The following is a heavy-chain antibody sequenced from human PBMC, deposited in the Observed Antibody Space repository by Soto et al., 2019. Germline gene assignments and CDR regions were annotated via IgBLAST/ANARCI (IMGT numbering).Heavy chain of an antibody. D-gene: IGHD6-13*01. Sequence: GGSLRLSCAASGFTFSSYWMHWVRQAPGKGLVWVSRINSDGSSTSYADSVKGRFTISRDNAKNTLYLQMNSLRSEDTAVYYCATPWPFQLSSSAAPYDYWGQGTLVTVSS. CDR2: INSDGSST. V-gene: IGHV3-74*01. CDR1: GFTFSSYW. CDR3: ATPWPFQLSSSAAPYDY. J-gene: IGHJ4*02.